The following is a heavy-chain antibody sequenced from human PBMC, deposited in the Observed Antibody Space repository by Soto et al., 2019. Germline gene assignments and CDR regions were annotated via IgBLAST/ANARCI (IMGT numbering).Heavy chain of an antibody. CDR1: YVTFVDAW. CDR2: IKSKTDGGTT. V-gene: IGHV3-15*07. Sequence: SNRLPSSASYVTFVDAWMNWVLEAPGKGLECVGRIKSKTDGGTTDYAAPVKGRFTISRDDSKNTLYLQMNSLKTEDTAVYYCTTTVTGIFEYLGQGTLVTVSS. D-gene: IGHD4-4*01. J-gene: IGHJ4*02. CDR3: TTTVTGIFEY.